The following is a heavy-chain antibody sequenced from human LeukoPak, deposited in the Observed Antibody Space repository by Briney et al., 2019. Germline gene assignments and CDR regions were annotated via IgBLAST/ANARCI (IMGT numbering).Heavy chain of an antibody. CDR3: ARDMRKDSGSLLDY. CDR2: ISYDGSDK. CDR1: RFTFSSYA. Sequence: PGRSLRLSCAASRFTFSSYAMHWVRQAPGQGLEWGAVISYDGSDKYYSDSVKGRFTISRDNSKNTLYLQMNSLRAEDTAVYYCARDMRKDSGSLLDYWGQEPWSPSPQ. V-gene: IGHV3-30*01. D-gene: IGHD1-26*01. J-gene: IGHJ4*01.